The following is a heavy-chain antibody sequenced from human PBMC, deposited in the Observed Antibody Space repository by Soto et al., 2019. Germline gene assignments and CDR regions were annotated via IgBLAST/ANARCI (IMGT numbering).Heavy chain of an antibody. J-gene: IGHJ5*02. CDR2: INAGNGNT. D-gene: IGHD3-3*01. Sequence: GASVKVSCKASGYTFTSYAMHWVRQAPGQRLEWMGWINAGNGNTKYSQKFQGRVTITRDTSASTAYMELSSLRSEDTAVYYCARDYYDFWSGYSNWFDPWGQGTLVTVSS. CDR3: ARDYYDFWSGYSNWFDP. CDR1: GYTFTSYA. V-gene: IGHV1-3*01.